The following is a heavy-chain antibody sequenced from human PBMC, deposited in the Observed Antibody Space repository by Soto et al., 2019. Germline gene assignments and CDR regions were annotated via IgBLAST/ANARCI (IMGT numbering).Heavy chain of an antibody. V-gene: IGHV1-24*01. J-gene: IGHJ5*02. CDR2: FDPEDGET. D-gene: IGHD2-2*02. Sequence: ASVKVSCKASGYTFTTYDINWVRQAPGKGLEWMGGFDPEDGETIYAQKFQGRVTMTEDTSTDTAYMELSSLRSEDTAVYYCATVYEGPTFDPWGQGTLVTVSS. CDR3: ATVYEGPTFDP. CDR1: GYTFTTYD.